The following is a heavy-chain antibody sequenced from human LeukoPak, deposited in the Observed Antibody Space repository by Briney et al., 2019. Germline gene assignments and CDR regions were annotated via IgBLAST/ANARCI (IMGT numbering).Heavy chain of an antibody. D-gene: IGHD3-9*01. Sequence: ASVKVSCKASGYTFTGYYMHWVRQAPGQGLEWMGWISAYNGNTNYAQKLQGRVTMTTDTSTSTAYMEPRSLRSDDTAVYYCARAGRYDILTGYYYYGMDVWGQGTTVTVSS. J-gene: IGHJ6*02. V-gene: IGHV1-18*04. CDR2: ISAYNGNT. CDR3: ARAGRYDILTGYYYYGMDV. CDR1: GYTFTGYY.